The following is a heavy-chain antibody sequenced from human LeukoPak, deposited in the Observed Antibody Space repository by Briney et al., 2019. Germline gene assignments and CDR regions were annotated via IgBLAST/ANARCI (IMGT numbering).Heavy chain of an antibody. Sequence: NPSETLSLTCTVSGASITTYYWSWIRQPPGKGLEWIGSIYNGSTSYNPSLESRVTISVDTSKNHFSLNLKSVTAADTAVYYCARSRYFDYWGQGALVTVSS. CDR2: IYNGST. CDR1: GASITTYY. CDR3: ARSRYFDY. J-gene: IGHJ4*02. V-gene: IGHV4-59*01.